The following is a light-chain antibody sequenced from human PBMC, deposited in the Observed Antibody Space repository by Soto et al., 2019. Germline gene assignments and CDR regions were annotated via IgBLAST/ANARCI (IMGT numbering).Light chain of an antibody. CDR2: GAS. V-gene: IGKV3-20*01. Sequence: EIVLTQSPGTLSLSPWERATLSCRASQSVSNTYIAWYQQQPGQAPRLLIYGASSRAAGIPDRFSGSGSGTDFTLTISRLEPEDFAVFYCQQYGTSPWTFGQGTKVDIK. CDR3: QQYGTSPWT. CDR1: QSVSNTY. J-gene: IGKJ1*01.